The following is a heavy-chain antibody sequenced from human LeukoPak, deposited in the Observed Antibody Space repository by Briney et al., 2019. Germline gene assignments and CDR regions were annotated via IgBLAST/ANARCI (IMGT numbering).Heavy chain of an antibody. CDR2: IYTSGST. Sequence: SETLSLTCIVSGDSISNYFWSWIRQPAGKGLEWIGRIYTSGSTNYNPSLKSRVTMSVDTSKNQFSLKLSSVTAADTAVYYCAREAAAGTFYFDYWGQGTLVTVSS. V-gene: IGHV4-4*07. CDR3: AREAAAGTFYFDY. D-gene: IGHD6-13*01. CDR1: GDSISNYF. J-gene: IGHJ4*02.